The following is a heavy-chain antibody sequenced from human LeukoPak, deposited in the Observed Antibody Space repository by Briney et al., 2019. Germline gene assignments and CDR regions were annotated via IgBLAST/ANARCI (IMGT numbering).Heavy chain of an antibody. CDR1: GFTFSTYA. V-gene: IGHV3-23*01. Sequence: GRSLRLSCAASGFTFSTYAMSWVRQAPGKGLEWVASISGSGGRTYYADSVKGRFTISRDNSKNTLYVQINSLRAEDTAVYFCAKGQSSSSMNYFDPWGQGTLVTVSS. J-gene: IGHJ5*02. CDR3: AKGQSSSSMNYFDP. CDR2: ISGSGGRT. D-gene: IGHD6-6*01.